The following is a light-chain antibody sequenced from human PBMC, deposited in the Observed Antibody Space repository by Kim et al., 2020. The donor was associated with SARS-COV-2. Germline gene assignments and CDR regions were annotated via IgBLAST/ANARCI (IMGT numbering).Light chain of an antibody. Sequence: IVMTQSPATLSVSPGDRATLSCRASQNVNSNLGWYQHRRGQAPRLLIYGASTRATGIPARFSGSGSGTEFTLTISSLQSEDFAVYYCLQSNNWPRTFGQGTKVDIK. J-gene: IGKJ1*01. V-gene: IGKV3-15*01. CDR2: GAS. CDR1: QNVNSN. CDR3: LQSNNWPRT.